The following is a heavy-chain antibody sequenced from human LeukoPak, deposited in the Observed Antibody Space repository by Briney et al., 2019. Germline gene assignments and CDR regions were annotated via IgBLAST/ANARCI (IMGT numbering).Heavy chain of an antibody. V-gene: IGHV4-4*09. J-gene: IGHJ4*02. D-gene: IGHD5-24*01. Sequence: PSETLSLTCTVSGGSISSYYWSWIRQPPGKGLEWIGYIYTSGGTNYNPSLKNRVTISVDTSKNQFSLRLSSVTAADTAVYYCARRAPDGYHPGRYFDYWGQGPLVTVSS. CDR1: GGSISSYY. CDR2: IYTSGGT. CDR3: ARRAPDGYHPGRYFDY.